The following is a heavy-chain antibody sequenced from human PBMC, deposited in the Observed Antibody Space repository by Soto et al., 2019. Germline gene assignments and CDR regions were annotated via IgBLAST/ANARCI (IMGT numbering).Heavy chain of an antibody. J-gene: IGHJ4*02. CDR2: LSGSGGTT. Sequence: PGGSLRLSCAASGFTVSSNYMSWVRQAPGKGLEWVSALSGSGGTTYYADSVRGRFTISRDNSKNTLFLQMSSLRAEDTALYYCAKQRAGYGSGSDTFYFDFWGQGTLVTVSS. CDR1: GFTVSSNY. CDR3: AKQRAGYGSGSDTFYFDF. D-gene: IGHD3-10*01. V-gene: IGHV3-23*01.